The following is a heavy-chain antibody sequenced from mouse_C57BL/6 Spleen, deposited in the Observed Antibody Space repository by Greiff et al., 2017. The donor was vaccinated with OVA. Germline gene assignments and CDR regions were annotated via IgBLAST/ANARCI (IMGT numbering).Heavy chain of an antibody. V-gene: IGHV7-3*01. CDR3: AGYYYGSSPYAMDY. Sequence: EVKVVESGGGLVQPGGSLSLSCAASGFTFTDYYMSWVRQTPGKALEWLGFIRNKANGNKTEYSASVKGQFTISRDNTQSILYLQMNALRASDSATYYCAGYYYGSSPYAMDYWGQGTSVTVSS. CDR1: GFTFTDYY. D-gene: IGHD1-1*01. CDR2: IRNKANGNKT. J-gene: IGHJ4*01.